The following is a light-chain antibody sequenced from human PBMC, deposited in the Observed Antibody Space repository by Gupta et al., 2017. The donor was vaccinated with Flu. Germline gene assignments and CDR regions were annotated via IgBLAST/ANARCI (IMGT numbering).Light chain of an antibody. Sequence: GQSITISCTGTSSDVGGYNYVSWYQQHPGKAPKLMIYEVSNRPSGVSNRFSGSKSGNTASLTLSGLQAEDEPDYYCSSYTSSSTLVFGGG. CDR1: SSDVGGYNY. J-gene: IGLJ2*01. CDR2: EVS. CDR3: SSYTSSSTLV. V-gene: IGLV2-14*01.